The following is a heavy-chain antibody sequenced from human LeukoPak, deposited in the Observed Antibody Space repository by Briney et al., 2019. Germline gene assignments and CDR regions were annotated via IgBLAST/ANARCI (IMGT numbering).Heavy chain of an antibody. D-gene: IGHD3-22*01. Sequence: GGSLRLSCAASGFTFSNYWMSWVRQAPGKGLVWVTPINSDGSSRHYADSAKGRFTISRDNAKNTLHLQMTSLRAEDTAVYYCARGGPDSSDYSSLFDYWGRGILVTVSS. V-gene: IGHV3-74*01. CDR1: GFTFSNYW. CDR2: INSDGSSR. CDR3: ARGGPDSSDYSSLFDY. J-gene: IGHJ4*02.